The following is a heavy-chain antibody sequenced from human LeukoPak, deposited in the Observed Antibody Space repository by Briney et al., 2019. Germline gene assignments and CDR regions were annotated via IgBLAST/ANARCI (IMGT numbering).Heavy chain of an antibody. CDR2: ISPSGST. CDR3: ARGPGQFVRTPPRGWFDP. CDR1: DVSIFRSNW. V-gene: IGHV4-4*02. Sequence: SGTLSLTCDVSDVSIFRSNWWSWVRQPPGKGLFWIGQISPSGSTNYSPSLKSRVTISVDKSKTQFSLTLTSVTAADTAVYYCARGPGQFVRTPPRGWFDPWGQGTLVTVSS. D-gene: IGHD6-6*01. J-gene: IGHJ5*02.